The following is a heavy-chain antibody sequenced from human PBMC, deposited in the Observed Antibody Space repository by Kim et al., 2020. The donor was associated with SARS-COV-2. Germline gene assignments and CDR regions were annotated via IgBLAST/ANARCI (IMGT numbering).Heavy chain of an antibody. CDR2: ISYDGSNK. CDR1: GFTFSSYG. J-gene: IGHJ4*02. CDR3: AKDLDGPYRYDFWSVPWPLFDY. D-gene: IGHD3-3*01. V-gene: IGHV3-30*18. Sequence: GGSLRLSCAASGFTFSSYGMHWVRQAPGKGLEWVAVISYDGSNKYYADSVKGRFTISRDNSKNTLYLQMNSLRAADTAVYYCAKDLDGPYRYDFWSVPWPLFDYWGQGTLVTVSA.